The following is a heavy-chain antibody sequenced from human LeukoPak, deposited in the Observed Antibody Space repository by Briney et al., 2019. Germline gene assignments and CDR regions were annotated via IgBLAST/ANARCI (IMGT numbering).Heavy chain of an antibody. D-gene: IGHD6-13*01. J-gene: IGHJ6*02. CDR3: AKGSAAAAGTTYGMDV. Sequence: PGGSLRLSCAASGFTFSSYGMHWVRQAPGKGLEWVAVISYDGSNKYYADSVKGRFTISRDNSKNTLYLRMNSLRAEDTAVYYCAKGSAAAAGTTYGMDVWGQGTTVTVSS. CDR2: ISYDGSNK. CDR1: GFTFSSYG. V-gene: IGHV3-30*18.